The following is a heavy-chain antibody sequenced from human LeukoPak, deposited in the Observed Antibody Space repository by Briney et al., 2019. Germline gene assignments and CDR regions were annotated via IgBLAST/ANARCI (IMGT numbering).Heavy chain of an antibody. V-gene: IGHV4-39*07. D-gene: IGHD3-22*01. CDR3: ARDYYDSSMPFDY. J-gene: IGHJ4*02. CDR2: IYYSGST. Sequence: PSETLSLTCTVSGGSISSSSYYWGWIRQPPGKGLEWIGSIYYSGSTYYNPSLKSRVTISVDTSKNQFSLKLSSVTAADTAVYYCARDYYDSSMPFDYWGQGTLVTVSS. CDR1: GGSISSSSYY.